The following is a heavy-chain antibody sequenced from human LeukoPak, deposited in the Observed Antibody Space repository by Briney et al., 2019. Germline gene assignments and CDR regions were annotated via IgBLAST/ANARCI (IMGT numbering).Heavy chain of an antibody. CDR3: ARDWSPNYGSGSYPHNFDS. V-gene: IGHV3-11*04. CDR1: GFKFSDYY. D-gene: IGHD3-10*01. CDR2: ISSSGSVI. Sequence: PGGSLRLSCAASGFKFSDYYMSWIRQAPGKGLEWISYISSSGSVIDYGDSVKGRFTISRDNAKNSLYLQMNSLRAEDTAVYYCARDWSPNYGSGSYPHNFDSWGQGTLVTVSS. J-gene: IGHJ4*02.